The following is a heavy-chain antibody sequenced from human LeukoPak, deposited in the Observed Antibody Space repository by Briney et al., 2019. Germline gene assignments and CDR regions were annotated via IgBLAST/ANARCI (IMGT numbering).Heavy chain of an antibody. D-gene: IGHD6-13*01. CDR1: GFTFSSYG. CDR2: ISYDGSNK. CDR3: AKDLIAAAGGPPPPEFDY. Sequence: GGSLRLSCAASGFTFSSYGMHWVRQAPGKGLEWVAVISYDGSNKYYADSVKGRFTISRDNSKNTLYLQMNSLRAEDTAVYYCAKDLIAAAGGPPPPEFDYWGQGTLVTVSS. J-gene: IGHJ4*02. V-gene: IGHV3-30*18.